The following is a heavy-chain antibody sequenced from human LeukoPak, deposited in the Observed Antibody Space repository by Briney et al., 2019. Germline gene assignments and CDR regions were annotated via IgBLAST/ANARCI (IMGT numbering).Heavy chain of an antibody. J-gene: IGHJ4*02. CDR3: AKDLVRGFGDLLFDS. Sequence: GGSLRLSCAASGFTFRSYAMSWVRQAPGKGLEWVSGISGGGGSIYYADSVKGRFTISRDSSKNTLYLQMNSLRVEDAAVYYCAKDLVRGFGDLLFDSWGQGTLVTVSS. CDR1: GFTFRSYA. D-gene: IGHD3-10*01. V-gene: IGHV3-23*01. CDR2: ISGGGGSI.